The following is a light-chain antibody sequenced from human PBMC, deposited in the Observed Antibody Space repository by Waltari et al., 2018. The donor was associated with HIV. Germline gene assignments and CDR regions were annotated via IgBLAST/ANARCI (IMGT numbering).Light chain of an antibody. V-gene: IGKV4-1*01. Sequence: DIVMTQSPDSLAVSLGERATINCKSSQTVLYSSNNKYYLAWYQQKPGQPPQLLIYWASTRESGVPDRFSGRGSETDFTLTISSLQAEDVAVYYCQQYYSTPRTFGQGTKVEIK. J-gene: IGKJ1*01. CDR2: WAS. CDR1: QTVLYSSNNKYY. CDR3: QQYYSTPRT.